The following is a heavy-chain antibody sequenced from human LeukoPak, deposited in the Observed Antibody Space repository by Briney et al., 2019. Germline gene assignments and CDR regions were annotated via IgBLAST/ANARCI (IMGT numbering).Heavy chain of an antibody. CDR3: ARDTTYSSGSYYFHY. CDR2: IKQDGSEK. J-gene: IGHJ4*02. Sequence: GGSLRLSCAASGFTFSSYWMSWVRQAPGNGLEWVANIKQDGSEKYYVDSVKGRFTISTDNSKNTLYLQMNSLRAEDTAVYYCARDTTYSSGSYYFHYWGQGTLVTVSS. V-gene: IGHV3-7*01. CDR1: GFTFSSYW. D-gene: IGHD6-19*01.